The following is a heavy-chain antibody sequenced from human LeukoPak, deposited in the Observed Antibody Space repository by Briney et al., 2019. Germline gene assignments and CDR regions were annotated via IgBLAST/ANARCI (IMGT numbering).Heavy chain of an antibody. CDR1: GFTFSSYG. J-gene: IGHJ6*02. V-gene: IGHV3-33*01. CDR3: ARDRDILTGYYYGMDV. Sequence: PGGSLRLSCAASGFTFSSYGMHWVRQAPGKGLEWVAVIWYDGSNKYYAESVKGRFTISRDNSKNTLYLQMNSLRAEDTAVYYCARDRDILTGYYYGMDVWGQGTTVTVSS. CDR2: IWYDGSNK. D-gene: IGHD3-9*01.